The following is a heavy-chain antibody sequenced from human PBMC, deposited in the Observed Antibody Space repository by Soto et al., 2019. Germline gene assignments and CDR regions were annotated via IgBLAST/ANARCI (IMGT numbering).Heavy chain of an antibody. V-gene: IGHV4-30-2*01. Sequence: PSATLSLTCTVSGGSISSAGYSWSWVRQPPGKGLEWIGYIYHTGSTHYNPSLKGRVTISVDGSRNQFSLNLTSVTAADTAMYYCANFVVGPATLPYWGQGSLVTVSS. CDR2: IYHTGST. D-gene: IGHD2-21*02. J-gene: IGHJ4*02. CDR1: GGSISSAGYS. CDR3: ANFVVGPATLPY.